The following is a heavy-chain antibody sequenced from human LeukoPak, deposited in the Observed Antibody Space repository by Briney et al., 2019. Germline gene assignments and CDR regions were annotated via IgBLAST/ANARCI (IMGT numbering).Heavy chain of an antibody. CDR2: ISSSGSTI. Sequence: GGSLRLSCAASGFTFSSYEMNWVRQAPGKGLEWVSYISSSGSTIYYADSVKGRFTISRDNSKNTLYLQMNSLRAEDTAVYYCAGSGYSYGFDAFDIWGQGTMVTVSS. J-gene: IGHJ3*02. D-gene: IGHD5-18*01. CDR3: AGSGYSYGFDAFDI. CDR1: GFTFSSYE. V-gene: IGHV3-48*03.